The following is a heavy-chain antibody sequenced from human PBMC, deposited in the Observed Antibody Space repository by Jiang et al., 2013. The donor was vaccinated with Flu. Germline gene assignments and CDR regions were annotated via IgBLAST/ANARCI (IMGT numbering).Heavy chain of an antibody. D-gene: IGHD2-21*02. J-gene: IGHJ6*01. V-gene: IGHV3-7*03. CDR1: GVVFRPYW. Sequence: VQLVESGGGLVQPGGSLKLSCTASGVVFRPYWLSWVRQAPGKGLEWVAGIKQDGSERSYVDSVKGRFTISRDNAKNSLSLQMNRLRAEDTAVYYCATLQTYCDGACPVITYY. CDR2: IKQDGSER. CDR3: ATLQTYCDGACPVITYY.